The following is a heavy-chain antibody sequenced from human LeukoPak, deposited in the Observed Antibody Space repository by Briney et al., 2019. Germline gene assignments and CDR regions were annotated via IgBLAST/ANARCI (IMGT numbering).Heavy chain of an antibody. V-gene: IGHV3-30*02. D-gene: IGHD3-22*01. J-gene: IGHJ4*02. CDR3: AKDSYSYYDSSRNYFDY. CDR2: IRYDGSNK. CDR1: GFTFSSYV. Sequence: GESLRLSCAASGFTFSSYVMSWVRQAPGKGLEWVAFIRYDGSNKYYADSVKGRFTISRDNSKNTLYLQMNSLRAEDTAVYYCAKDSYSYYDSSRNYFDYWGQGTLVTVSS.